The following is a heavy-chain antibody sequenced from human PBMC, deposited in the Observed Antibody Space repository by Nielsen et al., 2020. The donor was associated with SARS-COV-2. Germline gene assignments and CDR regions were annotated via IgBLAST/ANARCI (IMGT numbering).Heavy chain of an antibody. CDR1: GFTFSSYT. V-gene: IGHV3-7*01. J-gene: IGHJ3*01. CDR3: ARDWSRAFDV. Sequence: GGSLRLSCAASGFTFSSYTMSWVRQVPGKGLEWVADIKPDGSEKVYVDSVKGRFTISRDNAKNSMSLQMNSLRVEDTAVYYCARDWSRAFDVWGQGTMVTVSS. CDR2: IKPDGSEK.